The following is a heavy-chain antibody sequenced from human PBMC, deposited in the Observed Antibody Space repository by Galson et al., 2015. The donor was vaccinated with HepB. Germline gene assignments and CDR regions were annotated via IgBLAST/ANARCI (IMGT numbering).Heavy chain of an antibody. Sequence: SLRLSCAASGFTFSSYGMHWVRQAPGKGLEWVAVISYDGSNKYYADSVKGRFTISRDNSKNTLYLQMNSLRAEDTAVYYCAKELRFLEWLSAFDYWGQGTLVTVSS. CDR3: AKELRFLEWLSAFDY. D-gene: IGHD3-3*01. CDR1: GFTFSSYG. CDR2: ISYDGSNK. J-gene: IGHJ4*02. V-gene: IGHV3-30*18.